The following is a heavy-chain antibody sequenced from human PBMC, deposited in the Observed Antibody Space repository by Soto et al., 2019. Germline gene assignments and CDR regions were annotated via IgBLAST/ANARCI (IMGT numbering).Heavy chain of an antibody. Sequence: ASVKVFCKTSGYTFTEFDINWVRQAPGQGLEWMGWMNTNTGNTGYAQKFQGRVTMTRDTSISTAYMELRRLRPEDTAVYYCARVVRFFGGHAGYWGQGTLVTVSS. CDR2: MNTNTGNT. CDR3: ARVVRFFGGHAGY. V-gene: IGHV1-8*01. J-gene: IGHJ4*02. D-gene: IGHD3-3*01. CDR1: GYTFTEFD.